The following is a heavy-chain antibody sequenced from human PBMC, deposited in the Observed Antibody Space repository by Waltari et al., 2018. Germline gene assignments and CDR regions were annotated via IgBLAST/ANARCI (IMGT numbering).Heavy chain of an antibody. CDR2: FDPEDGET. CDR3: ATASNIVVVVAAGLFDY. V-gene: IGHV1-24*01. D-gene: IGHD2-15*01. J-gene: IGHJ4*02. Sequence: QVQLVQSGAEVKKPGASVKVSCKVSGYTLTELSMHWVRQAPGKGLEWMGGFDPEDGETIYAQKCQGRVTMTERTSTDTAYMELSSLRSEDTAVYYCATASNIVVVVAAGLFDYWGQGPLVTVSS. CDR1: GYTLTELS.